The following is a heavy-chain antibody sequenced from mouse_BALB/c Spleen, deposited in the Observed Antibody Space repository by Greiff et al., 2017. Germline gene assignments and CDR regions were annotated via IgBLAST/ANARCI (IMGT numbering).Heavy chain of an antibody. CDR3: AREGNYYGPLYAMDY. Sequence: VQLKESGGGLVQPGGSRKLSCAASGFTFSSFGMHWVRQAPEKGLEWVAYISSGSSTIYYADTVKGRFTISRDNPKNTLFLQMTSLRSEDTAMYYCAREGNYYGPLYAMDYWGQGTSVTVSS. V-gene: IGHV5-17*02. CDR1: GFTFSSFG. J-gene: IGHJ4*01. D-gene: IGHD1-1*01. CDR2: ISSGSSTI.